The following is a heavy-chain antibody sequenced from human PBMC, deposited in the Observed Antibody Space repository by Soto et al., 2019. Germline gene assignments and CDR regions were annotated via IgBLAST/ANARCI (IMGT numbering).Heavy chain of an antibody. CDR2: ISYDGSNK. V-gene: IGHV3-30*18. CDR1: ELNFSSHG. J-gene: IGHJ4*02. Sequence: GGPQSHYCSAAELNFSSHGMHWVRQAPGKGLEWVAVISYDGSNKYYADSVKGRFTISRDNSKNTLYLQMNSLRAEDTAVYYCAKSRAHSYGYDYWGQGILVT. CDR3: AKSRAHSYGYDY. D-gene: IGHD5-18*01.